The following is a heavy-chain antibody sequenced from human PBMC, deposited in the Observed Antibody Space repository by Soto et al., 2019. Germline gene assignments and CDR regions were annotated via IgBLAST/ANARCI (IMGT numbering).Heavy chain of an antibody. CDR2: IYYSGST. D-gene: IGHD4-17*01. Sequence: ETLSLTCTVSGGSISSYYWSWIRQPPGKGLEWIGYIYYSGSTNYNPSLKSRVTISVDTSKNQFSLKLSSVTAADTAVYYCARDGDPDLYFDYWGQGTLVTVSS. J-gene: IGHJ4*02. V-gene: IGHV4-59*01. CDR1: GGSISSYY. CDR3: ARDGDPDLYFDY.